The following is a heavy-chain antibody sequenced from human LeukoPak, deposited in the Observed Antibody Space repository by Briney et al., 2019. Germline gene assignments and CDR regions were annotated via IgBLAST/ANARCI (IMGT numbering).Heavy chain of an antibody. CDR3: ASAYYYDSSGPLTGY. Sequence: GGSLRLSCAASGFTFSSYSMNWVRQAPGKGLEWVSYISSSSSTIYYADSVKGRFTISRDNAKNSLYLQMNSLRAEDTAVYYCASAYYYDSSGPLTGYWGQGTPVTVSS. CDR2: ISSSSSTI. CDR1: GFTFSSYS. D-gene: IGHD3-22*01. V-gene: IGHV3-48*01. J-gene: IGHJ4*02.